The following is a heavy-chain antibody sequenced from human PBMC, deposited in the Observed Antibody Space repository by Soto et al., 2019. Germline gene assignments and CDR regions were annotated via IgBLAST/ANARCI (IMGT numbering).Heavy chain of an antibody. D-gene: IGHD1-26*01. CDR1: GYTFTGHA. J-gene: IGHJ4*02. V-gene: IGHV1-3*01. CDR3: ARGTHSGAYLIDY. Sequence: QVQLVQSGAEGKMPGASVKVSCKTSGYTFTGHAMHWVRQAPGRRLEWMGWLNAGNGYTQYSQKLQGRLTITRDTPANTGYMALTGLISEDTAVYYCARGTHSGAYLIDYWGQGTLVTVSS. CDR2: LNAGNGYT.